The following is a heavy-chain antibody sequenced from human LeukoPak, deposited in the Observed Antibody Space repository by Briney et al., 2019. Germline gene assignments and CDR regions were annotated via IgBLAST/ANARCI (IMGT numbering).Heavy chain of an antibody. CDR1: GFIFCDYY. D-gene: IGHD3-16*02. CDR2: ISSSGSYT. J-gene: IGHJ4*02. Sequence: GGSLRLSCAASGFIFCDYYMSWVRQAPGKGLEWVSYISSSGSYTNYADSVRGRFSISRDIAKKSLYLQMNSLRAEDTAVYYCARGAGSYLLDYWGQGTLVTVSS. CDR3: ARGAGSYLLDY. V-gene: IGHV3-11*06.